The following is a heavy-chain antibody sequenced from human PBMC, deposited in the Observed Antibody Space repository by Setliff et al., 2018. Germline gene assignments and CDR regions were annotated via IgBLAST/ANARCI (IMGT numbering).Heavy chain of an antibody. Sequence: ASVKVSCKASGYTLSNSILSWVRQAPGQGLEWVGWISAYNGKTYFVQEFQGRVAMTTDTTTSTAYMELRSLRSDDTAVYYCAISTLSICSGGSCPNAFDVWGQGTMVTVSS. CDR2: ISAYNGKT. V-gene: IGHV1-18*01. CDR3: AISTLSICSGGSCPNAFDV. D-gene: IGHD2-15*01. CDR1: GYTLSNSI. J-gene: IGHJ3*01.